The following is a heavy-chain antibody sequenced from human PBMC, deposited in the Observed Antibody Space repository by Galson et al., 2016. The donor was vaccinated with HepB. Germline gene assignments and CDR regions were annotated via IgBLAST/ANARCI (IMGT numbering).Heavy chain of an antibody. V-gene: IGHV3-21*01. CDR3: AKFRGDGMDV. CDR1: GFSFRTYV. D-gene: IGHD5-24*01. J-gene: IGHJ6*02. Sequence: SLRLSCAASGFSFRTYVMNWVRQAPGKGLEWVSSITTGSSYIYYANSVEGRFTISRDNAKNSLYLQMNSLRAEDTAMYYCAKFRGDGMDVWGQGTTVTVSS. CDR2: ITTGSSYI.